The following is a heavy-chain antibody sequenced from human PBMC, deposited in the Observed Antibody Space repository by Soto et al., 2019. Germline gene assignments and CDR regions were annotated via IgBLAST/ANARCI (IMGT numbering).Heavy chain of an antibody. CDR1: GFTFSSFA. D-gene: IGHD1-26*01. J-gene: IGHJ3*01. CDR2: VTSSASST. V-gene: IGHV3-23*01. CDR3: AKGGAVLLDPFDV. Sequence: GQLLESGGGMVQPGGSLRLSCAASGFTFSSFAMNWVRLPPGRGLEWVAAVTSSASSTHYADSVKGRFTISRDNSENKLYLQMNSLRADDTAVYYCAKGGAVLLDPFDVWGQGTMVTVSS.